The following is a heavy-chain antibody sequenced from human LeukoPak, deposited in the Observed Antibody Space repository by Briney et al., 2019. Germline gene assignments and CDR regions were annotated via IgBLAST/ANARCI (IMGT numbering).Heavy chain of an antibody. Sequence: GGSLRLSCEASGFTFSSYALSWVRQAPGKGLEWVAAIGGDSSKNNTGSARGRFTISRDNSKNTVYLQMSSLRVEDTAVYYCAKKGSYSSGWYGGHYFDSWGQGTLVTVSS. CDR2: IGGDSSK. D-gene: IGHD6-19*01. V-gene: IGHV3-23*01. CDR1: GFTFSSYA. CDR3: AKKGSYSSGWYGGHYFDS. J-gene: IGHJ4*01.